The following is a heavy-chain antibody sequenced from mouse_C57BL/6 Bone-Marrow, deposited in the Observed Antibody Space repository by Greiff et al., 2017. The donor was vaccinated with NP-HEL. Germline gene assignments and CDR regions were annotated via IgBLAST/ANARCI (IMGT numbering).Heavy chain of an antibody. Sequence: EVQLQQSGAELVRPGASVKLSCTASGFNIKDYYMHWVKQRPEQGLEWIGRIDPEDGDTEYAPKFQGKATMTADTSSNTAYLQLSSLTSEDTAVYYGTSYGSSYGRWYFDVWGTGTTVTVSS. CDR2: IDPEDGDT. J-gene: IGHJ1*03. V-gene: IGHV14-1*01. CDR1: GFNIKDYY. CDR3: TSYGSSYGRWYFDV. D-gene: IGHD1-1*01.